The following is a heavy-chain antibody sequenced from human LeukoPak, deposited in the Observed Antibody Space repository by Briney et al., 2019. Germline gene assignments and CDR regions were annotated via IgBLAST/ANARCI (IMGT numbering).Heavy chain of an antibody. D-gene: IGHD3-10*01. CDR1: GFTFSSYA. J-gene: IGHJ4*02. V-gene: IGHV3-23*01. Sequence: GGSLRLSCAASGFTFSSYAMSWVRQGPGKGLEWVAGITGRGETTYYADSVKGRFTISRDNSENTLFLQVNSLRAEGTAVYYCAKDVIRGDITYFESWGQGTLVAVSS. CDR3: AKDVIRGDITYFES. CDR2: ITGRGETT.